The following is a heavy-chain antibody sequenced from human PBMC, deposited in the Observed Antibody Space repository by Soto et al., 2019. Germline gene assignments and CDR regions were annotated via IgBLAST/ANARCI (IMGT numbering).Heavy chain of an antibody. CDR3: ARQRGCDY. CDR2: IKQDGSEK. D-gene: IGHD1-1*01. J-gene: IGHJ4*02. Sequence: LRLSCAASGFTFSGYSMSWVHQAPGKGLEWVANIKQDGSEKYYVASVKGRFTISRDNAKNSVYLQMNSLRADDTAVYYCARQRGCDYWGQGTLVTVSS. CDR1: GFTFSGYS. V-gene: IGHV3-7*01.